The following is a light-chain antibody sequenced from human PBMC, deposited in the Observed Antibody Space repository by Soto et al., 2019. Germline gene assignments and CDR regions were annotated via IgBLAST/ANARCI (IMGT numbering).Light chain of an antibody. CDR1: SSDVGVNKF. CDR2: EVS. V-gene: IGLV2-14*01. Sequence: QSALTQPASVSGSPGQSITISCTGTSSDVGVNKFVSWYQKHPGKAPKLMIYEVSKRPSGVSNRFSGSKSGNTASLTISGLQAEDEAHYYCSSYTTSGVFGGGTKLTVL. CDR3: SSYTTSGV. J-gene: IGLJ3*02.